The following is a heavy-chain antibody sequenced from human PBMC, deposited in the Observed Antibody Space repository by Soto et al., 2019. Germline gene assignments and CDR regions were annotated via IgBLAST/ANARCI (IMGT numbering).Heavy chain of an antibody. Sequence: PGGSLRLSCAASGFTFSSYGMHWVRQAPGKGLEWVAVISYDGSNKYYADSVKGRFTISRDNSKNTLYLQMNSLRAEDTAVYYSATGSYENYFDYWGQGTLVTVSS. J-gene: IGHJ4*02. V-gene: IGHV3-30*03. CDR2: ISYDGSNK. CDR3: ATGSYENYFDY. CDR1: GFTFSSYG. D-gene: IGHD5-18*01.